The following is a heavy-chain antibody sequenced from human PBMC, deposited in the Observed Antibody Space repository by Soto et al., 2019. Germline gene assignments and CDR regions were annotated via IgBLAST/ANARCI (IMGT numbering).Heavy chain of an antibody. CDR1: GYTFTNFG. Sequence: SVKVSCKASGYTFTNFGFTWLRRAAGQGLEWMGWISAYTDTPNYAQKFQGRVTMTIDTSTSTAYMDLRSLTSDDTAVYYCARVIPGVEAWFDPWGQGTLVTVSS. D-gene: IGHD2-2*01. CDR3: ARVIPGVEAWFDP. J-gene: IGHJ5*02. CDR2: ISAYTDTP. V-gene: IGHV1-18*01.